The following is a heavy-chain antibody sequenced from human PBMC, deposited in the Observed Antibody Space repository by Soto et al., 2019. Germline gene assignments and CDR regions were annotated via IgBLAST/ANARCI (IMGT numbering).Heavy chain of an antibody. CDR2: INSDGSST. V-gene: IGHV3-74*01. CDR1: GFTFSSYW. Sequence: EVQLVESGGGLVQPGGSLRLSCAASGFTFSSYWMHWVRQAPGKGLVWVSRINSDGSSTTYADSVKGRFTISRDNAKNTRYLQMNRLRAEATAVYYCARVYCSGGSCYHIDSWGQGTLVTVSS. J-gene: IGHJ4*02. CDR3: ARVYCSGGSCYHIDS. D-gene: IGHD2-15*01.